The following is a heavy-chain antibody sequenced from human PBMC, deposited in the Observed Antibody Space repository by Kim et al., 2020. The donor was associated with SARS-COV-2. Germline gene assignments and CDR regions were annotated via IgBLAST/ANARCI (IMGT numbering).Heavy chain of an antibody. Sequence: GGSLRLSCAASGYTFTNYAMTWVRQAPGMGLEWVAAVSASGLRTYYADSLRGRLTISKDNSKNTGILKMNSLRPEDSAIYSCAKGQRGKRKEGYSDYWG. D-gene: IGHD2-15*01. V-gene: IGHV3-23*01. CDR3: AKGQRGKRKEGYSDY. CDR1: GYTFTNYA. CDR2: VSASGLRT. J-gene: IGHJ4*01.